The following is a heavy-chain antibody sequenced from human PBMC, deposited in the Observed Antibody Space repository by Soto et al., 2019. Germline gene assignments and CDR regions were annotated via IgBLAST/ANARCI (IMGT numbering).Heavy chain of an antibody. CDR3: AKSRSATCYAELDF. Sequence: PGGSLRLSCAASGFPFNNYAMSWVRQAPGKGLEWVSVIRGNDGSTYYADSVKGRFNISRDNSKNTLYLQMSSLRADDTAVYYCAKSRSATCYAELDFWGQGTLVTVSS. J-gene: IGHJ4*02. CDR2: IRGNDGST. D-gene: IGHD2-2*01. CDR1: GFPFNNYA. V-gene: IGHV3-23*01.